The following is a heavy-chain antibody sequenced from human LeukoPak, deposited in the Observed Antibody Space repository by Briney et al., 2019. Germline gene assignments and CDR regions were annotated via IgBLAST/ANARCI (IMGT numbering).Heavy chain of an antibody. V-gene: IGHV4-59*01. CDR1: GGSISSYY. J-gene: IGHJ4*02. D-gene: IGHD2-2*01. Sequence: SETLSLTCTVSGGSISSYYWSWIRQPPGKGLEWIGYIYYSGSTNYNPSLKSRVTISVDTSKNQFSLKLSSVTAADTAVYYCARARWGYCSSTSCPTRHDYWGQGTLVTVSS. CDR2: IYYSGST. CDR3: ARARWGYCSSTSCPTRHDY.